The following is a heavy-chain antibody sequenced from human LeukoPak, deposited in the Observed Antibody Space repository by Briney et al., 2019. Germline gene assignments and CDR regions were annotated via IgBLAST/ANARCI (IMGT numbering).Heavy chain of an antibody. V-gene: IGHV1-24*01. J-gene: IGHJ6*03. CDR2: FDPEDGET. D-gene: IGHD2-2*03. Sequence: ASVKVSCKVSGYTLTGLSMHWVRQAPGKGLEWMGGFDPEDGETIYAQKFQGRVTMTEDTSTDTAYMELSRLRSDDTAVYYCARVDIVVVPAAKPYYYYYMDVWGKGTTVTVSS. CDR3: ARVDIVVVPAAKPYYYYYMDV. CDR1: GYTLTGLS.